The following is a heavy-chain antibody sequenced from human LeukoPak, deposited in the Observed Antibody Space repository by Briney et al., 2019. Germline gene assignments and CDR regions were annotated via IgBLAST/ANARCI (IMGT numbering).Heavy chain of an antibody. Sequence: GGSLRLSCAGSGFSFNTYAMTWVRQAPGKGLEWVAGIWYDGSNKYYADSVKGRFTISRDNSKNTLYLQMNSLRAEDTAVYYCARDNGGYYQYDAFDIWGQGTMVTVSS. CDR3: ARDNGGYYQYDAFDI. CDR1: GFSFNTYA. V-gene: IGHV3-33*08. D-gene: IGHD3-22*01. CDR2: IWYDGSNK. J-gene: IGHJ3*02.